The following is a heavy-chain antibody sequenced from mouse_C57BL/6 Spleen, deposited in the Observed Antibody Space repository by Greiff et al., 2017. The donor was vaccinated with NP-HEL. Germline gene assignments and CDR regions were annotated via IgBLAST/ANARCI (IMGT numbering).Heavy chain of an antibody. Sequence: QVQLQQSGPELVKPGASVKISCKASGYAFSSSWMNWVKQRPGKGLEWIGRIYPGDGDTNYNGKFKGKATLTADKSSSTAYMQLSSLTSEDSAVYFFARGAYYYGSSWFAYWGQGTLVTVSA. D-gene: IGHD1-1*01. CDR2: IYPGDGDT. CDR3: ARGAYYYGSSWFAY. J-gene: IGHJ3*01. CDR1: GYAFSSSW. V-gene: IGHV1-82*01.